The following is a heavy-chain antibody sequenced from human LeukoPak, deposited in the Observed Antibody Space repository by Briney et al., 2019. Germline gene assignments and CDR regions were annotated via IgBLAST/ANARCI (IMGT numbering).Heavy chain of an antibody. CDR2: INADGSDI. CDR3: ARELPREVTLDY. V-gene: IGHV3-74*01. D-gene: IGHD2-21*02. Sequence: GGSLRLSCAASGFTFISYGMQWVRQAPGKGLVWVSRINADGSDISYADSVKGRFTISRDNAKNTLYLQMNSLRGEDTAVYYCARELPREVTLDYWGQGTLVTVSS. J-gene: IGHJ4*01. CDR1: GFTFISYG.